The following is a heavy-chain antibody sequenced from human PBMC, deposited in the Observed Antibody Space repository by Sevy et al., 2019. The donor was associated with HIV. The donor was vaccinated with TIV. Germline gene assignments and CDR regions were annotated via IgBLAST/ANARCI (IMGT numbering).Heavy chain of an antibody. J-gene: IGHJ4*02. CDR1: GFTSRDHY. V-gene: IGHV3-72*01. D-gene: IGHD6-19*01. CDR3: ARVFGSSGWGVWDY. CDR2: SRNRRNSYTK. Sequence: GGSLRLSCAASGFTSRDHYMDWVRQAPGKGLEWVGRSRNRRNSYTKDYAASVKGRLTITRDVSKNSLELQMNGLKSEDTAVYYCARVFGSSGWGVWDYWGQGTLVTVSS.